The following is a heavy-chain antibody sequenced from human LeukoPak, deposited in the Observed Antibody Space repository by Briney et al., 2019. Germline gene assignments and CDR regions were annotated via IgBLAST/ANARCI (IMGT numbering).Heavy chain of an antibody. J-gene: IGHJ4*02. Sequence: ASVKVSCKASGYTFTGYYMHWVRQAPGQGLEGMGWINPNSGGTNYAQKFQGRVTMTRDTSISTAYMELSRLRSDDTAVYYCARDGSPRIAAAGYDYWGQGTLVTVSS. V-gene: IGHV1-2*02. CDR2: INPNSGGT. CDR1: GYTFTGYY. CDR3: ARDGSPRIAAAGYDY. D-gene: IGHD6-13*01.